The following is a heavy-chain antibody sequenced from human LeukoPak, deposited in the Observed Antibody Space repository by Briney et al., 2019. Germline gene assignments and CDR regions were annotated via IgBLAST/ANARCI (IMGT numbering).Heavy chain of an antibody. V-gene: IGHV3-30*02. CDR3: AKREAIWYGIDY. Sequence: GGSLRLSCAASGFTFDDYGMSWVGQAPGKGLEWVSFIRYDGSNKYYADSVKGRFTISRDNSKTTLYLQMNSLRAEDTAVYYCAKREAIWYGIDYWGQGTLVTVSS. CDR1: GFTFDDYG. D-gene: IGHD6-13*01. CDR2: IRYDGSNK. J-gene: IGHJ4*02.